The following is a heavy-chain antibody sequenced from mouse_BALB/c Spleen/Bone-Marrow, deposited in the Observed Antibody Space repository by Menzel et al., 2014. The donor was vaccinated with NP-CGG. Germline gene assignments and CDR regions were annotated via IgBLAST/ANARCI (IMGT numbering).Heavy chain of an antibody. D-gene: IGHD2-1*01. CDR3: ARSGKGAMDY. CDR2: IYPGDGDT. Sequence: VHLQQSGAELVRPGSSVKISCKASGYVFSTYWMNWVKQRPGQGLERIGQIYPGDGDTNYNGKFKDKVILTADKSSSTAYMQLSSLTSEDSAVYFCARSGKGAMDYWGQGTSDTVSS. J-gene: IGHJ4*01. V-gene: IGHV1-80*01. CDR1: GYVFSTYW.